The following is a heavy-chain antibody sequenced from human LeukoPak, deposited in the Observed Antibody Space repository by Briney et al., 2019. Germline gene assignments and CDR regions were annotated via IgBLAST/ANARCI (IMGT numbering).Heavy chain of an antibody. J-gene: IGHJ4*02. D-gene: IGHD2-15*01. CDR2: ISSSSTYI. CDR3: TRDPSATFDY. Sequence: GGSLRLSCAASGFTFSSYWMHWVRQAPGKGLEWVSSISSSSTYIYYADSVKGRFTISRDNAKNSLYLQMNSLRAEDTAVYYCTRDPSATFDYWGQGALVTVSS. CDR1: GFTFSSYW. V-gene: IGHV3-21*01.